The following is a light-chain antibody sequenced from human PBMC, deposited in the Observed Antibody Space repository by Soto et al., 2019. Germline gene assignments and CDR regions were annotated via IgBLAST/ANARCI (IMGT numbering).Light chain of an antibody. J-gene: IGKJ5*01. V-gene: IGKV3-11*01. CDR3: QQRNNWPSST. CDR2: DAS. Sequence: EVVLTQSPATLSLSPGERATLSCRASQSVRTYLAWYQQKPGQVPRLLIHDASSRATGIPARFSGSGSATDITLTISSLEPEDFAVDYCQQRNNWPSSTFGHGTRLEI. CDR1: QSVRTY.